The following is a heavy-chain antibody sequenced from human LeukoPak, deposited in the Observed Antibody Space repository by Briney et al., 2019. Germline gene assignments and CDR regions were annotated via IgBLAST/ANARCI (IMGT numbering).Heavy chain of an antibody. CDR1: GYTFTSYY. J-gene: IGHJ4*02. CDR2: INPSGGST. CDR3: ARYGVGATIDY. Sequence: ASVKVSCKASGYTFTSYYIHWVRQAPGQGLEWMGIINPSGGSTSYAQKFQGRVTMTRNTSTSTVYMELSSLRSEDTAVYYCARYGVGATIDYWGQGTLVTVSS. V-gene: IGHV1-46*01. D-gene: IGHD1-26*01.